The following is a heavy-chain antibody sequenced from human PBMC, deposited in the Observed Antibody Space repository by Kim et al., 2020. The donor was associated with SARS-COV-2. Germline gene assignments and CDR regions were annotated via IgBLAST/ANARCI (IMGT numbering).Heavy chain of an antibody. J-gene: IGHJ3*02. D-gene: IGHD2-2*01. V-gene: IGHV3-23*01. Sequence: GGSLRLSCAASGFTFSSYAMSWVRQAPGKGLEWVSAISGSGGSTYYADSVKGRFTISRDNSKNTLYLQMNSLRAEDTAVYYCAKDIVVVPAATDTKYDAFDIWGRGTMVTVSS. CDR3: AKDIVVVPAATDTKYDAFDI. CDR1: GFTFSSYA. CDR2: ISGSGGST.